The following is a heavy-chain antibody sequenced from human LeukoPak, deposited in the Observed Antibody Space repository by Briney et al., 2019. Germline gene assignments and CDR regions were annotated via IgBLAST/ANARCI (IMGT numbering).Heavy chain of an antibody. CDR1: GFTFTTYY. D-gene: IGHD3-22*01. J-gene: IGHJ4*02. Sequence: GGSLRLSCAASGFTFTTYYMTWVRQAPGKGLEWVANINQDGGTQYVDSVKGRFTISRDNAINSVFLQMNSLRAEDTAVYYCARDRPTDHYDSSGYFPGYWGQGTLVTVSS. CDR3: ARDRPTDHYDSSGYFPGY. V-gene: IGHV3-7*03. CDR2: INQDGGTQ.